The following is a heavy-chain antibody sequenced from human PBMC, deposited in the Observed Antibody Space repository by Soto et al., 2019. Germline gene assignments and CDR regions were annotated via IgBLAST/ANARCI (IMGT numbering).Heavy chain of an antibody. CDR3: ARDRDWNYHYYGMDV. V-gene: IGHV4-30-4*01. CDR2: IYYSGST. J-gene: IGHJ6*02. Sequence: SETLYLTYTVSGGSISSGDYYWSWIRQPPGKGLEWIGYIYYSGSTYYNPSLKSRVTISVDTSKNQFSLKLSSVTAADTAVYYCARDRDWNYHYYGMDVWGQGTTVT. D-gene: IGHD1-1*01. CDR1: GGSISSGDYY.